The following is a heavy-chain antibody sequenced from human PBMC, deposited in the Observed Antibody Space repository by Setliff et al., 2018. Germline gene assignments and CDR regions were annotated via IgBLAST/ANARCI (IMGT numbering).Heavy chain of an antibody. V-gene: IGHV1-46*01. CDR2: INTGGGSA. J-gene: IGHJ4*02. Sequence: GASVKVSCKISGYTFTNYGITWVRQAPGQGLDWMGTINTGGGSASIVDQFRGRVTMTRDTSTSTIYLELTSLRSDDTAVYYCARGGVAAAGKKGVFEHWGQGTLVTVSS. CDR3: ARGGVAAAGKKGVFEH. CDR1: GYTFTNYG. D-gene: IGHD6-13*01.